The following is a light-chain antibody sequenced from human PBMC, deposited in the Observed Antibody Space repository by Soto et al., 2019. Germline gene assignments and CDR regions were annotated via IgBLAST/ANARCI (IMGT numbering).Light chain of an antibody. CDR2: AAS. V-gene: IGKV1-39*01. CDR1: HTISSN. J-gene: IGKJ1*01. Sequence: DIQMTQSPSSLSASIGDRVTITCRGSHTISSNLNWYQQKPGKAPQLLIYAASSVPSGVPPRFSGRGSGTEFTLTVSSLQSEDFATYYCLQTYSVPWTFGHGTKVEIK. CDR3: LQTYSVPWT.